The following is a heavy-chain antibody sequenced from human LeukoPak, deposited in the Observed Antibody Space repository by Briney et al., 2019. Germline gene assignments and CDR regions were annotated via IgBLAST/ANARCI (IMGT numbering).Heavy chain of an antibody. CDR1: GFNFNDYY. V-gene: IGHV3-11*01. Sequence: GGSLRLSCAAFGFNFNDYYMSWIRQAPGKGLEWLSLISSTGRSIYYADSVKGRFTISRDSATSSLYLQMNSLRADDTAVYYCARDGGGSTYYLDSWGQGTLVTVSS. D-gene: IGHD1-26*01. J-gene: IGHJ4*02. CDR3: ARDGGGSTYYLDS. CDR2: ISSTGRSI.